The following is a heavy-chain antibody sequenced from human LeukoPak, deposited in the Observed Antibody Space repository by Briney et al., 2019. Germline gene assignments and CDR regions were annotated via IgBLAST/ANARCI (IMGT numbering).Heavy chain of an antibody. CDR2: IYGSGDGT. J-gene: IGHJ4*02. CDR1: GFTFTNYA. CDR3: AKGHAPSGSYADY. Sequence: PGGSLRLSCAASGFTFTNYAMTWVRRAPGKGLEWVSTIYGSGDGTYYADSVKGRFTISRDNSKNTLYVQMNSLRAEDTAVYYCAKGHAPSGSYADYWGQGTLVTVSS. V-gene: IGHV3-23*01. D-gene: IGHD1-26*01.